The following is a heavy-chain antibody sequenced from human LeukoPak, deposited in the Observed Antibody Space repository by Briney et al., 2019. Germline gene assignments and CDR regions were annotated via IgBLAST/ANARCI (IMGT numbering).Heavy chain of an antibody. CDR2: INHSGST. Sequence: SGTLSLTCAVYGGSFSGYYWSWIRQPPGKGLEWIGEINHSGSTNYNPSLKSRVTISVDTSKNQFSLKLSSVTAADTAVYYCAREDHFFWFDPWGQGTLVTVSS. D-gene: IGHD2/OR15-2a*01. CDR1: GGSFSGYY. CDR3: AREDHFFWFDP. J-gene: IGHJ5*02. V-gene: IGHV4-34*01.